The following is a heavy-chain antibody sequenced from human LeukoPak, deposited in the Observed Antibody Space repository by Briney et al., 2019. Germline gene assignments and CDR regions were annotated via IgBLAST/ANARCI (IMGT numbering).Heavy chain of an antibody. J-gene: IGHJ4*02. CDR2: ISGSGGST. V-gene: IGHV3-23*01. CDR3: AKEPRLVSTGYYYFDY. CDR1: GFTFSSYA. Sequence: GGSLRLSCAASGFTFSSYAMSWVRQAPGKGLEWVSAISGSGGSTCYADSVKGRFTISRDNSKNTLYLQMDSLRAEDTAVYYCAKEPRLVSTGYYYFDYWGQGTLVTVSS. D-gene: IGHD1-1*01.